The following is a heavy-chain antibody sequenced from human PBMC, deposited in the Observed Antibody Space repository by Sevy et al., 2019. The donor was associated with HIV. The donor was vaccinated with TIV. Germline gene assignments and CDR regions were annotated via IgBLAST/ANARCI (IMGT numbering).Heavy chain of an antibody. D-gene: IGHD3-22*01. CDR1: GFTFSSYG. J-gene: IGHJ3*02. V-gene: IGHV3-30*02. Sequence: GGSLRLSCAASGFTFSSYGMHWVRQAPGKGLEWVAFIRYDGSNKYYADSVKGRFTISRDNSKNTLYLQMNSLSAEDTAVYYCAKAISDYYDSFDAFDIWGQGTMVTVSS. CDR3: AKAISDYYDSFDAFDI. CDR2: IRYDGSNK.